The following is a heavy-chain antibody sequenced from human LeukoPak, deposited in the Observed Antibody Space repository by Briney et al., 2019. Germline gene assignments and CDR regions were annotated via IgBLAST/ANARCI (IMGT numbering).Heavy chain of an antibody. V-gene: IGHV4-31*03. CDR2: IYYSGST. CDR3: AREGVAAAGTRDYDAFDI. D-gene: IGHD6-13*01. Sequence: SETLSPTCTVSGGSISSGGYYWSWIRHHPGKGLEWIGYIYYSGSTYYNPSLKSRVTISVDTSKNQFSLKLSSVTAADTAVYYCAREGVAAAGTRDYDAFDIWGQGTMVTVSS. CDR1: GGSISSGGYY. J-gene: IGHJ3*02.